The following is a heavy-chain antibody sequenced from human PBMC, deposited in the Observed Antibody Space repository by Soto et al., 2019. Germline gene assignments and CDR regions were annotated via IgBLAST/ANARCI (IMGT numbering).Heavy chain of an antibody. J-gene: IGHJ6*02. CDR1: GFTFSSYE. CDR3: ARADRTLVTSYSLDV. D-gene: IGHD2-21*02. V-gene: IGHV3-48*03. Sequence: GGSLRLSCAASGFTFSSYEMNWVRQAPGKGLEWVSYISSSGSTIYYADSVKGRFTISRDNAKNSLYLQMNSLRAEDTAAYYCARADRTLVTSYSLDVWGQGTTVTVSS. CDR2: ISSSGSTI.